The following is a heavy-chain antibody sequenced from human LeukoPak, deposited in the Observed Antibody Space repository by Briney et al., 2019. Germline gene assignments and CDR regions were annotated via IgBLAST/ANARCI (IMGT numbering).Heavy chain of an antibody. V-gene: IGHV3-21*01. CDR1: GFTFSTYS. Sequence: GXSLRLSCASSGFTFSTYSMSWVRQATGKGVEWVSYISRSASSIYYADYVKGRFTTSRDNAKNSLYLQMNSLRAEDTAIYFCARNDYGDYGIDYWGQGTLVTVSS. D-gene: IGHD4-17*01. CDR3: ARNDYGDYGIDY. CDR2: ISRSASSI. J-gene: IGHJ4*02.